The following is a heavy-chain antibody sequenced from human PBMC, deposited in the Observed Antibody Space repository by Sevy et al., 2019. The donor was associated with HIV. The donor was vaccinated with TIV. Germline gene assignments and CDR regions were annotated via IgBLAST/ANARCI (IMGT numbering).Heavy chain of an antibody. Sequence: GGSLRLSCAASGFTFSNSGMHWVRQAPGKGLEWVAVISYDGSNKYYADSVMGRFTISRDNSKNTLYLQMNSLKTEDTAVYYCAKDRGPYSYGYCCASGGYYFDYWGQGTLVTVSS. J-gene: IGHJ4*02. CDR1: GFTFSNSG. V-gene: IGHV3-30*18. CDR2: ISYDGSNK. D-gene: IGHD5-18*01. CDR3: AKDRGPYSYGYCCASGGYYFDY.